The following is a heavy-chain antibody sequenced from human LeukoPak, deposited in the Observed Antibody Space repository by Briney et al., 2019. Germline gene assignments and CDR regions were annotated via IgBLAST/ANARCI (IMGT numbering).Heavy chain of an antibody. CDR2: IIPIFGTA. D-gene: IGHD4-17*01. V-gene: IGHV1-69*13. CDR1: GGTFSSYA. J-gene: IGHJ2*01. CDR3: ARGAGDYWYFDL. Sequence: SVKVSCKASGGTFSSYAISWVRQAPGQGLEWMGGIIPIFGTASYAQKFQGRVTITADESTCTAYMELSSLRSEDTAVYYCARGAGDYWYFDLWGRGTLVTVSS.